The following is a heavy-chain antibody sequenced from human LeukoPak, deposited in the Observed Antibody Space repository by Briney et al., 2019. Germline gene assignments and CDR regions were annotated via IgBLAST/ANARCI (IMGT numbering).Heavy chain of an antibody. D-gene: IGHD3-10*01. Sequence: PGGSLRLSCAASGFPFSSYAMSWVRQAPGKGLEWVSAISGSGGSAWYGDSLEGRFIISRDNSKNTLFLQMHSLRADDTAVYYCAKHYSSGTYYNYFDYWGQGTLVSVSS. V-gene: IGHV3-23*01. J-gene: IGHJ4*02. CDR1: GFPFSSYA. CDR3: AKHYSSGTYYNYFDY. CDR2: ISGSGGSA.